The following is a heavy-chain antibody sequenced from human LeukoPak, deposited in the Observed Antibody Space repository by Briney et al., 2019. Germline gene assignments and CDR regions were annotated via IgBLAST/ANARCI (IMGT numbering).Heavy chain of an antibody. CDR3: ASRYSSGWWHY. D-gene: IGHD6-19*01. J-gene: IGHJ4*02. CDR2: INHSGSI. V-gene: IGHV4-34*01. Sequence: PSETLSLTCAVYGGSFSGYYWSWIRQPPGKGLEWIGEINHSGSINYNPSLKSRVTISVDTSKNQFSLKLSSVTAADTAVYYCASRYSSGWWHYWGQGTLVTVSS. CDR1: GGSFSGYY.